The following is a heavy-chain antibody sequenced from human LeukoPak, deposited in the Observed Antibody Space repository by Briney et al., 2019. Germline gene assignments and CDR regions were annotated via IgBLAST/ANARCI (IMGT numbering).Heavy chain of an antibody. V-gene: IGHV3-23*01. CDR1: GFTFSSYA. Sequence: GGSLRLSCAASGFTFSSYAMSWVRQAPGKGLEWVSAIGGSGGSTYYADSVKGRFTISRDNSKNTLYLQMNSLRAEDTAVYYCAKSHYDILTGYYNFDYWGQGTLVTVSS. D-gene: IGHD3-9*01. J-gene: IGHJ4*02. CDR2: IGGSGGST. CDR3: AKSHYDILTGYYNFDY.